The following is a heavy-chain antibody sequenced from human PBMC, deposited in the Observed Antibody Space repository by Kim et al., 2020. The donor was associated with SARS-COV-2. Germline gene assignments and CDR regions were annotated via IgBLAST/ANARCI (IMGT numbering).Heavy chain of an antibody. CDR3: ARGRPYSSSWYWLKNPFDY. Sequence: SETLSLTCAVYGGSFSGYYWSWIRQPPGKGLEWIGEINHSGSTNYNPSLKSRVTISVDTSKNQFSLKLSSVTAADTAVYYCARGRPYSSSWYWLKNPFDYWGQGTLVTVSS. D-gene: IGHD6-13*01. V-gene: IGHV4-34*01. CDR1: GGSFSGYY. J-gene: IGHJ4*02. CDR2: INHSGST.